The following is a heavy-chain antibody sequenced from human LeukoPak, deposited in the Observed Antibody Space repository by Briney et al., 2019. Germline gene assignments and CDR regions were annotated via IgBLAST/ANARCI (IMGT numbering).Heavy chain of an antibody. CDR3: ARVVLGYCSGGSRPGGYYYYMDV. CDR2: ISSRGSAV. J-gene: IGHJ6*03. V-gene: IGHV3-48*02. Sequence: GGSLRLSCTVSGSTFNSHSMNWVRQAPGKGLEWISYISSRGSAVYSAVSVKGRFTISRDNANNSLFLQMNSLRDEDTAVYYCARVVLGYCSGGSRPGGYYYYMDVWGKGTSVTVSS. CDR1: GSTFNSHS. D-gene: IGHD2-15*01.